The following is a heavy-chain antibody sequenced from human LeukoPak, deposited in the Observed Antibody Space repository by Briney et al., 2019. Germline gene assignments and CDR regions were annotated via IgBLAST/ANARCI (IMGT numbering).Heavy chain of an antibody. CDR1: GFTFSSYE. D-gene: IGHD2-15*01. CDR3: ARDRASKYCSGGSCYPNHFDY. CDR2: ISSCGSTI. J-gene: IGHJ4*02. V-gene: IGHV3-48*03. Sequence: GGSLRLSCAASGFTFSSYEMNWVRQAPGKGLEWVSYISSCGSTIYYADSVKGRFTISRDNAKNSLYLQMNSLRAEDTAVYYCARDRASKYCSGGSCYPNHFDYWGQGTLVTVSS.